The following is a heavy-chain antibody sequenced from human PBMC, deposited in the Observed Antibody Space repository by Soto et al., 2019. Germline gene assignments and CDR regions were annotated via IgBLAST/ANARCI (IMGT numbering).Heavy chain of an antibody. CDR1: GFTFSRYA. V-gene: IGHV3-64*02. J-gene: IGHJ4*02. Sequence: EVRLVESGEALVQPGGSLRLSCAASGFTFSRYAMHWVRQAPGKGLEYVSGISSTGAYTYYAASLKGRFTISRDNSQNTVALQMGSLRVEDTAVYYCARESVRPHLPPPPDYWGQGTLVTVSS. CDR3: ARESVRPHLPPPPDY. CDR2: ISSTGAYT. D-gene: IGHD2-8*01.